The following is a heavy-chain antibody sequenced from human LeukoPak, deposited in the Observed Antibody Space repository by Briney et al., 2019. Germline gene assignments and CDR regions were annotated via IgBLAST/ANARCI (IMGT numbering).Heavy chain of an antibody. CDR3: ARGGKSELGTCDH. Sequence: ASVKVSCKTSGYTFTGYYMQWVRQAPGQGLEWMGWINPQSGDTNYAQKFQGRVTMTWDTSISSVYMELSSLRFDDTAVYYCARGGKSELGTCDHWGQGTLVTVSS. CDR2: INPQSGDT. V-gene: IGHV1-2*02. D-gene: IGHD7-27*01. J-gene: IGHJ4*02. CDR1: GYTFTGYY.